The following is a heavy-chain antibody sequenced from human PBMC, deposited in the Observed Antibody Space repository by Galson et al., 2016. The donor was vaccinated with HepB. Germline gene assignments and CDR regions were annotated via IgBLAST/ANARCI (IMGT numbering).Heavy chain of an antibody. CDR3: AKDRWDMVAAQTPPEAY. CDR2: IRYSGDPM. V-gene: IGHV3-11*04. J-gene: IGHJ4*02. Sequence: SLRLSCAASGFSFSDYYMAWIRQAPGKGLEWVSHIRYSGDPMSYADSVKGRFTISRDNTENTLYLDMNSLNTEDTAVYYCAKDRWDMVAAQTPPEAYWGQGTLVTVSS. CDR1: GFSFSDYY. D-gene: IGHD5-12*01.